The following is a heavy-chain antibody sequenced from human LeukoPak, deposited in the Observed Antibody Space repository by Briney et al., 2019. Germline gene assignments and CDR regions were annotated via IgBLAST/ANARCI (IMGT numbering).Heavy chain of an antibody. D-gene: IGHD6-6*01. V-gene: IGHV1-69*05. CDR3: ARAGGRGSSSPKTRIYYYYMDV. CDR1: GGTFSSYA. J-gene: IGHJ6*03. CDR2: IIPIFGTA. Sequence: SVKVSCKASGGTFSSYAISWVRQAPGQGLEWMGGIIPIFGTANYAQKFQGRVTITTDESTSPAYMELSSLRSEDTAVYYCARAGGRGSSSPKTRIYYYYMDVWGKGTTVTVSS.